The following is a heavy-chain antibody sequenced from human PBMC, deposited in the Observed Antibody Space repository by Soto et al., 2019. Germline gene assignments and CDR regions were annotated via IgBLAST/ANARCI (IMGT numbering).Heavy chain of an antibody. CDR2: IYYSGST. CDR3: ARAGSSGWYGWWFDP. D-gene: IGHD6-19*01. Sequence: SETLSLTCTVSGGSISSYYWSWIRQPPGKGLEWIGYIYYSGSTNYNPSLKSRVTISVDTSKNQFSLKLSSVTAADTAVYYCARAGSSGWYGWWFDPWGQGTLVTVSS. J-gene: IGHJ5*02. CDR1: GGSISSYY. V-gene: IGHV4-59*01.